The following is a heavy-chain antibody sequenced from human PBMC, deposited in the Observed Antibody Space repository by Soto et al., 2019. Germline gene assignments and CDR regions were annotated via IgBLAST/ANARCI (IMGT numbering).Heavy chain of an antibody. CDR1: GSTFSSYA. Sequence: VGSLRLSCAASGSTFSSYAMHWVRQAPGKGLEWVAVISYDGSNKYYADSVKGRFTISRDNSKNTLYLQMNSLRAEDTAVYYCARDPTLVVVVNAIDYGMDVWGQGTTVTVSS. CDR3: ARDPTLVVVVNAIDYGMDV. V-gene: IGHV3-30-3*01. D-gene: IGHD2-21*01. CDR2: ISYDGSNK. J-gene: IGHJ6*02.